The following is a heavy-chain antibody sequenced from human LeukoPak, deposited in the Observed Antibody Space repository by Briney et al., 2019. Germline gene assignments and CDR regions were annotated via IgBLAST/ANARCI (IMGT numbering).Heavy chain of an antibody. V-gene: IGHV3-21*04. Sequence: GGSLRLSCAASGFTISSYSMNWVRQAPGKGLEWVSSISSSSSYIYYADSVKGRFTISRDNAKNTLYLQMNSLRAEDTAVYYCARGGSYLSAFDIWGQGTMVTVSS. CDR3: ARGGSYLSAFDI. J-gene: IGHJ3*02. CDR2: ISSSSSYI. D-gene: IGHD1-26*01. CDR1: GFTISSYS.